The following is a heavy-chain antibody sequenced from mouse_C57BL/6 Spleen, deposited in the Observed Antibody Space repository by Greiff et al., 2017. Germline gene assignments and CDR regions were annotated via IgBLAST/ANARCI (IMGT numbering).Heavy chain of an antibody. CDR1: GYTFTDYY. V-gene: IGHV1-26*01. CDR3: ASRDDGYFDY. D-gene: IGHD2-3*01. CDR2: INPNNGGT. J-gene: IGHJ2*01. Sequence: EVQLLQSGPELVKPGASVKISCKASGYTFTDYYMNWVKQTHGKSLEWIGDINPNNGGTSYNQKVKGKVTLSIDKSSRTLYMEIRSLPSEDSAVYYCASRDDGYFDYWGQGTTLTVSS.